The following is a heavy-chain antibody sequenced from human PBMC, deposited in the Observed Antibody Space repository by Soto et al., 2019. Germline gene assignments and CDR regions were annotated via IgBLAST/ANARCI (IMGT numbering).Heavy chain of an antibody. D-gene: IGHD2-15*01. J-gene: IGHJ4*02. CDR1: GGSISSSTYY. CDR3: ARREISYSNYFDY. CDR2: INSGGTT. Sequence: QLQLEESGPGLVKPSETLSLTCTVSGGSISSSTYYWGWIRQPPGKGLEWIGTINSGGTTYYNPSLKRRVTISVDTCRKQSSLKLGSVTAADTAVYYCARREISYSNYFDYWGQGTLVTVSS. V-gene: IGHV4-39*01.